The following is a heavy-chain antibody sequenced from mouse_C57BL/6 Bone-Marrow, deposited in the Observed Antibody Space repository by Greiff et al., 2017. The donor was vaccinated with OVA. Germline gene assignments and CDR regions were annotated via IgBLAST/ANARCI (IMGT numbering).Heavy chain of an antibody. Sequence: EVKLVESGGGLVKPGGSLKLSCAASGFTFSSYAMSWVRQTPEKRLEWVATISDGGSYTYYPDNVKGRFTISRDNAKNNLYLQMSHLKSEDTAMYYCARENGYYLDYGGQGTTLTVSS. D-gene: IGHD2-2*01. V-gene: IGHV5-4*01. CDR1: GFTFSSYA. J-gene: IGHJ2*01. CDR2: ISDGGSYT. CDR3: ARENGYYLDY.